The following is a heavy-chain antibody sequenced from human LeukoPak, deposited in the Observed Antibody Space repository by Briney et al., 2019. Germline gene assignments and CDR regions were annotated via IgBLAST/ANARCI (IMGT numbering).Heavy chain of an antibody. J-gene: IGHJ3*02. CDR3: ARRVVALADAFDI. CDR2: IYPGDSDT. Sequence: GESLKISCKGSGYIFANNWIGWVRQMPGKGLEWMGIIYPGDSDTRYSPPFQGQVTMSADKSISTAYLQWSSLKASDTAMYYCARRVVALADAFDIWGQGTMVTVSS. CDR1: GYIFANNW. V-gene: IGHV5-51*01. D-gene: IGHD2-15*01.